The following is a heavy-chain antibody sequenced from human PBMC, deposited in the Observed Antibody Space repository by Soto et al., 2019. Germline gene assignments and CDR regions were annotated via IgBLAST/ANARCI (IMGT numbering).Heavy chain of an antibody. CDR2: INHSGST. CDR3: AGYCSSPSCPGEVSAFDI. CDR1: GGSFSGYY. V-gene: IGHV4-34*01. D-gene: IGHD2-2*01. Sequence: QVQLQQWGAGLLKPSETLSLTCAVYGGSFSGYYWSWIRQPPGKGLEWIGEINHSGSTNYNPSLKSRVTISVDTSKNQFSLKLSSVTAADTAVYYCAGYCSSPSCPGEVSAFDIWGQGTMVTVSS. J-gene: IGHJ3*02.